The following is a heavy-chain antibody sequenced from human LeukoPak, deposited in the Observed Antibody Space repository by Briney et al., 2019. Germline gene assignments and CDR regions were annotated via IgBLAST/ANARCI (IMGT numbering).Heavy chain of an antibody. Sequence: ASVKVSCKASGGTFSSYAISWVRQAPGQGLEWMGGIIPIFGTANYAQKFQGRVTIIADESTSTAYMELSSLRSEDTAVYYCARPGEVDTAMVTFHYWGQGTLVTVSS. D-gene: IGHD5-18*01. CDR3: ARPGEVDTAMVTFHY. J-gene: IGHJ4*02. CDR2: IIPIFGTA. CDR1: GGTFSSYA. V-gene: IGHV1-69*13.